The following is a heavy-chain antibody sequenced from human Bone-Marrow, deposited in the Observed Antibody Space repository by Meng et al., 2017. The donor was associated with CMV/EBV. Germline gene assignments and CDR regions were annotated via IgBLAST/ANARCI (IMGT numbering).Heavy chain of an antibody. Sequence: GESLKISCAASGFTVSSNYMSWVRQAPGKGLEWVSVIYSGGSTYYADSVKGRFTISRDNSKNTLYLQMNSLRAEDTAVYYCARDPIGIPFDYWGQGTLVTGSS. CDR3: ARDPIGIPFDY. CDR2: IYSGGST. D-gene: IGHD1-14*01. V-gene: IGHV3-66*02. J-gene: IGHJ4*02. CDR1: GFTVSSNY.